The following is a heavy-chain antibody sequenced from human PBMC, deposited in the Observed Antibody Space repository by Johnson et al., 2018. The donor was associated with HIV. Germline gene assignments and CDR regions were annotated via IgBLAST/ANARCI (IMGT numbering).Heavy chain of an antibody. CDR2: IWYDGSNK. D-gene: IGHD2-15*01. CDR1: GFTFSTYG. CDR3: AIGGSWYAFDI. J-gene: IGHJ3*02. Sequence: QVQLVESGGGVVQPGRSLRLSCAASGFTFSTYGMHWVRQAPGKGLEWVALIWYDGSNKYYADSVKGRFTISRDNSKNTVYLQMNSLRAEDTAVYYCAIGGSWYAFDIWGQGTMVPVSS. V-gene: IGHV3-33*08.